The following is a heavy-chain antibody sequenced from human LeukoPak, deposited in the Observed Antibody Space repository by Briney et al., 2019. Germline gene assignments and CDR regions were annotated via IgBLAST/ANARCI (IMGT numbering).Heavy chain of an antibody. CDR3: ARDRSGYLGY. Sequence: GRSLRLSCAASGFTFSSYSMNWVRQAAGKGPEWVSSISGSSSYRYFADSVKGRFNISRDKAKDSLHLQMDSLRAEDTAVYFCARDRSGYLGYWGQGTLVTVSS. CDR1: GFTFSSYS. CDR2: ISGSSSYR. V-gene: IGHV3-21*01. J-gene: IGHJ4*02. D-gene: IGHD3-3*01.